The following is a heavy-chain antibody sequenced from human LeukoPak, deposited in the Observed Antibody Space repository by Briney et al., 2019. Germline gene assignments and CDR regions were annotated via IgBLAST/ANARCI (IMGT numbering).Heavy chain of an antibody. CDR2: IYPGDSTT. Sequence: GESLKISCKGSGYSFATNWIGWVRQMPGKGVEWMGIIYPGDSTTRYSPSFQGQVTMSADKSINSAYLQWSSLKASDTAMYYCARLPPYYYAMDVWGKGTTVTVSS. CDR1: GYSFATNW. CDR3: ARLPPYYYAMDV. V-gene: IGHV5-51*01. J-gene: IGHJ6*04.